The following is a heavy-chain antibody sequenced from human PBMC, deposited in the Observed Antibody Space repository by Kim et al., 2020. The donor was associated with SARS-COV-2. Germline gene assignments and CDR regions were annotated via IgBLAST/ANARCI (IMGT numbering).Heavy chain of an antibody. D-gene: IGHD3-10*01. Sequence: ASVKVSCKASAYTFTTYDMHWVRQAPGQRLEWMGWINAGNGNTKYLQNFQGRVTFTRDTSASTAYMELYSLTSEDTAVYYCVRGWFGKTHFDYWGQGTLVTVSS. CDR3: VRGWFGKTHFDY. V-gene: IGHV1-3*01. J-gene: IGHJ4*02. CDR2: INAGNGNT. CDR1: AYTFTTYD.